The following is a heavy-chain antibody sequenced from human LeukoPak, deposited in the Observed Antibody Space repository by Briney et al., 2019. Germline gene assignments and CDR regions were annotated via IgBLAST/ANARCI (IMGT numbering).Heavy chain of an antibody. CDR1: GYTFTDYY. D-gene: IGHD3-22*01. J-gene: IGHJ3*02. Sequence: ASVTVSCKAPGYTFTDYYIHWVRQPPAPGREWVGCIDPDSGGTKYGQKFQDRVTMTRDTSINTAYMELSRLRSDDTAVYYCAREYYDSSGIKYAFDIWGQGTMVTVSS. CDR3: AREYYDSSGIKYAFDI. V-gene: IGHV1-2*02. CDR2: IDPDSGGT.